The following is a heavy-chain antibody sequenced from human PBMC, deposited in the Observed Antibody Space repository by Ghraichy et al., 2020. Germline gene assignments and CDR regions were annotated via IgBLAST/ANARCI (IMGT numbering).Heavy chain of an antibody. CDR3: ARLLGSGSYYRKSFYYPVDI. V-gene: IGHV5-51*01. J-gene: IGHJ6*02. Sequence: GESLNISCKGSGYSFSTYWIAWVRQMPGTGLEWMGIVYPSDSDTRYNPSFEGHVTMSADKYMNTAYLQWSSLKASDTAMYYCARLLGSGSYYRKSFYYPVDIWGQGTTVTVSS. CDR1: GYSFSTYW. CDR2: VYPSDSDT. D-gene: IGHD3-10*01.